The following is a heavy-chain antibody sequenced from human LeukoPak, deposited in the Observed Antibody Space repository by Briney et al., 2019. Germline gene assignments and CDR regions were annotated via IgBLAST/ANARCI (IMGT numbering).Heavy chain of an antibody. CDR2: ISSSSSYI. CDR1: GFTFSSYS. D-gene: IGHD6-6*01. V-gene: IGHV3-21*01. CDR3: ARDFSSSYYFDY. J-gene: IGHJ4*02. Sequence: PGGSLRLSCAASGFTFSSYSMNWVRQAPGKGPEWVSSISSSSSYIYYADSVKGRFTISRDNAKNSLYLQMNSLRAEDTAVYYCARDFSSSYYFDYWGQGTLVTVSS.